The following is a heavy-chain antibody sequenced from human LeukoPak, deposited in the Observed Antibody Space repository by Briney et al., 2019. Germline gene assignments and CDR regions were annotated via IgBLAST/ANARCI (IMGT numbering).Heavy chain of an antibody. CDR1: GYTFTSCY. J-gene: IGHJ5*02. Sequence: ASVKVSFKASGYTFTSCYMHWVRQAAGQGLEWMGIINPSGGSTSYAQRFQGRVTMTRDTSTSTVYMELSSLRSEDTAVYYCARVLDGDYWFDPWGQGTLVTVSS. D-gene: IGHD4-17*01. V-gene: IGHV1-46*01. CDR2: INPSGGST. CDR3: ARVLDGDYWFDP.